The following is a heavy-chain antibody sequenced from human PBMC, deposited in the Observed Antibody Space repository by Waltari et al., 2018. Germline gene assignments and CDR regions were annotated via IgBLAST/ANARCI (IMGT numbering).Heavy chain of an antibody. CDR3: AKLASSFYDRTFDY. D-gene: IGHD3-22*01. CDR1: GFTLTQSA. CDR2: LSVDVTKK. J-gene: IGHJ4*02. Sequence: QVQLVESGGGVVQPGKSRRLSCEASGFTLTQSALHWVRQAPGKGREWVAVLSVDVTKKFYAEYVKCRVIISRDNVKSTLYLQMNGRRPDDTAIYYCAKLASSFYDRTFDYWGQGTLVTVSS. V-gene: IGHV3-30*18.